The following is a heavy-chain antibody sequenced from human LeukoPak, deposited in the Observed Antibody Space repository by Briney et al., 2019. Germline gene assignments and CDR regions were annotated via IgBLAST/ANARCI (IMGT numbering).Heavy chain of an antibody. J-gene: IGHJ4*02. D-gene: IGHD2-2*01. CDR2: INPADSYI. Sequence: GGSLQISCQGSGSSFTNYWIGWVRPQPGKGLEWLGNINPADSYITHSPSFQCQVTFSADKSINTAYLHLTSLEASDTAMYYCARHFSSAWFGYWGQGTLVTVSS. CDR1: GSSFTNYW. V-gene: IGHV5-51*01. CDR3: ARHFSSAWFGY.